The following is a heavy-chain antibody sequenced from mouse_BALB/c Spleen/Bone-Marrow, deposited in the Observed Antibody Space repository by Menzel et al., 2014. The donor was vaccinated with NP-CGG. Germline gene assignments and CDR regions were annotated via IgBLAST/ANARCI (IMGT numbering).Heavy chain of an antibody. Sequence: VQLQQSGPGLVKPSQSLSLTCTVTGYSITSDYAWNWIRQFPGNKLEWMGYISYGGSTSYNPSLKSRISITRDTSKNQFFLQLNSVTTEDTATYYCARYYYGSSAYAMDYWGQGTSVTVSS. CDR1: GYSITSDYA. CDR2: ISYGGST. V-gene: IGHV3-2*02. D-gene: IGHD1-1*01. J-gene: IGHJ4*01. CDR3: ARYYYGSSAYAMDY.